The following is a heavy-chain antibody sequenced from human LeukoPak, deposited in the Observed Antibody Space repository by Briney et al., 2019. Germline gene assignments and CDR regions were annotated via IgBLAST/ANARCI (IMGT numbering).Heavy chain of an antibody. J-gene: IGHJ2*01. CDR3: AKVNYYDSSGYYYGAWYFDL. CDR1: GFTFSSYA. CDR2: ISGSSSTT. V-gene: IGHV3-23*01. Sequence: PGGSLRLSCAASGFTFSSYAMSWVRQAPGKGLEWVSAISGSSSTTFYADSVKGRFTISRDNSKNTLYLQMNSLRAEDTAVYYCAKVNYYDSSGYYYGAWYFDLWGRGTLVTVSS. D-gene: IGHD3-22*01.